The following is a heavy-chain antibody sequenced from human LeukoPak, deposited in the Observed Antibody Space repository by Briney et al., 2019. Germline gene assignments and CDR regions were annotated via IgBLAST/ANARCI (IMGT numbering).Heavy chain of an antibody. CDR2: MNPNSGNT. CDR1: GYTFTSYD. D-gene: IGHD2-2*01. Sequence: GASVKVSCKASGYTFTSYDINWVRQATGQGLEWMGWMNPNSGNTGYAQKFQGRVTMTRNTSISTAYMELSSLRSEDTAVYYCATGYCSSTSCYPARGFDPWGQGTLVTVSS. CDR3: ATGYCSSTSCYPARGFDP. J-gene: IGHJ5*02. V-gene: IGHV1-8*01.